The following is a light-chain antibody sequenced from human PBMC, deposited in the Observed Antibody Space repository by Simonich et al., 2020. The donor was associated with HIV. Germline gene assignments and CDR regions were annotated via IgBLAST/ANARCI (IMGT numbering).Light chain of an antibody. CDR1: QNVGRN. CDR2: GAS. J-gene: IGKJ1*01. CDR3: QQYNNWPLT. V-gene: IGKV3-15*01. Sequence: ELVMTQSPATLSVSTGDRATHSYRAMQNVGRNLPWYQQNPGQAPRPLIYGASTRATDIPSRFSASGSGTEFTLTISSMQSEDFAVYYCQQYNNWPLTFGQGTKVEIK.